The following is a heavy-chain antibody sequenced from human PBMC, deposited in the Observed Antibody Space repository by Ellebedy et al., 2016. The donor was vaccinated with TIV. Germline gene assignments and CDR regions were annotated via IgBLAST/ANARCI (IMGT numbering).Heavy chain of an antibody. CDR2: ISYEGSDK. D-gene: IGHD3-16*01. J-gene: IGHJ4*02. CDR1: GFTFSSYG. Sequence: LGGSLRLSCVGSGFTFSSYGMPWVRQAPGKGLEWVAGISYEGSDKYYRDSVKGRFTISRDNSQNTLYLQMNSLRPEDTAVYYCAKDWAPREAPLGDWGQGTLVTVSS. CDR3: AKDWAPREAPLGD. V-gene: IGHV3-30*18.